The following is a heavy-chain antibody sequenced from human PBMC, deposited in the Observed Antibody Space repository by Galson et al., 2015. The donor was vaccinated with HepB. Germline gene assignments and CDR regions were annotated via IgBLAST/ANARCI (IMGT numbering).Heavy chain of an antibody. Sequence: SLRLSCAGSGFTFSNYAMNWVRQAPGKGLEWGSVVTGSGSSTYYTDSVKGRFTISRDNSKNMLYLQMNSLRADDTALYYCAKGKAVAGDEAVDYWGQGTLVTVSS. CDR2: VTGSGSST. V-gene: IGHV3-23*01. J-gene: IGHJ4*02. CDR3: AKGKAVAGDEAVDY. D-gene: IGHD6-19*01. CDR1: GFTFSNYA.